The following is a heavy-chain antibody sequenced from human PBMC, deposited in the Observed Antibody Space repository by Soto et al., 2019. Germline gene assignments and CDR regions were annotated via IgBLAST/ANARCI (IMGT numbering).Heavy chain of an antibody. CDR3: ARSKTRQGPSAY. V-gene: IGHV4-31*03. CDR1: GGSISSGGYY. CDR2: IHYSGST. J-gene: IGHJ4*02. Sequence: QVQLQESRPGLVKPSQTLSLTCTVSGGSISSGGYYWSWIRQHPGKGLEWMGYIHYSGSTYYNPSLTSRVTISVTTSKNQFSLKLSSVTAADTAVYYCARSKTRQGPSAYWGQGTLVTVSS.